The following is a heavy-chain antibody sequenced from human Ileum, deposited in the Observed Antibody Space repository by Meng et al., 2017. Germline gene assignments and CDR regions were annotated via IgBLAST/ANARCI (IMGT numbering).Heavy chain of an antibody. CDR3: ARVSSMIMVYGGSYFDY. CDR1: GGSFSGYY. CDR2: INHSGST. V-gene: IGHV4-34*01. Sequence: QVHLQLWGAGLLKPSETLSLTCAFDGGSFSGYYWSGIRQPPGKGLEWIGEINHSGSTNYNPSLKSRVTISVDTSKNQFSLKLSSVTAADTAVYYCARVSSMIMVYGGSYFDYWGQGTLVTVSS. J-gene: IGHJ4*02. D-gene: IGHD2-8*01.